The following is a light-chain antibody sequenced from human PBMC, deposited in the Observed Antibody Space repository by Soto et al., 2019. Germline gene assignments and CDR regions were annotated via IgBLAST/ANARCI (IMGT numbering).Light chain of an antibody. J-gene: IGKJ1*01. V-gene: IGKV3-15*01. CDR3: QQYNTWPRT. Sequence: EIVMTQSPATLSVSPGERATLSCRASQSISSNLAWYQQKPGQAPRLLIYGASTRATGIPARFSGSGSGTDFTLTISRLQSEDFAVYYCQQYNTWPRTFGQGTKVEIK. CDR2: GAS. CDR1: QSISSN.